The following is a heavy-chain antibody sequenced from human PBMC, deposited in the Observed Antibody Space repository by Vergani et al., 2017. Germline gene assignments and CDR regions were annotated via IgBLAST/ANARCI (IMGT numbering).Heavy chain of an antibody. CDR1: GGSISSSSYY. V-gene: IGHV4-39*01. CDR3: ARRITIFGVVIIHNWFDP. CDR2: IYYSGST. Sequence: QLQLQESGPGLVKPSETLSLTCTVSGGSISSSSYYWGWIRQPPGKGLEWIGSIYYSGSTYYTPSLKSRVTISVDTSKNQFSLKLSSVTAADTAVYYCARRITIFGVVIIHNWFDPWGQGTLVTVSS. D-gene: IGHD3-3*01. J-gene: IGHJ5*02.